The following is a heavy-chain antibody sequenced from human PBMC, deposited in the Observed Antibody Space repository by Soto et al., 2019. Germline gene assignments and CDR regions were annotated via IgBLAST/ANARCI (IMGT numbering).Heavy chain of an antibody. V-gene: IGHV3-15*01. Sequence: GGSLRLSCAASGFTFSDAWMSWVRQAPGKGLDWVGRIKSKSDGGTTEYAAPVRGRFTISRDDSKNTLYLQMNSLKTEDTAVYYCTTDLLRIAVVVGSTGYFNPWGQGT. D-gene: IGHD2-15*01. J-gene: IGHJ5*02. CDR3: TTDLLRIAVVVGSTGYFNP. CDR2: IKSKSDGGTT. CDR1: GFTFSDAW.